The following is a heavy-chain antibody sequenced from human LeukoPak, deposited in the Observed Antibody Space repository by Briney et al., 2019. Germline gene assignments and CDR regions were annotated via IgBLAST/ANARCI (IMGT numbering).Heavy chain of an antibody. V-gene: IGHV1-69*04. CDR2: IIPIFGIA. CDR3: ARDHESRAAAAAVY. Sequence: SVKVSCKASGGTFSSYAISWVRQAPGQGLEWMGRIIPIFGIANYAQKFQGRVTITADKSTSTAYMELSSLRSEDTAVYYCARDHESRAAAAAVYWGQGTLVTVSS. D-gene: IGHD6-13*01. CDR1: GGTFSSYA. J-gene: IGHJ4*02.